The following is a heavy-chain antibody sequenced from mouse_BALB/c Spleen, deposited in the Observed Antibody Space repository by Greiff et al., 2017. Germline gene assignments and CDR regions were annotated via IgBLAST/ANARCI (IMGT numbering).Heavy chain of an antibody. J-gene: IGHJ3*01. D-gene: IGHD1-2*01. Sequence: QVQLKESGPGLVAPSQSLSITCTVSGFSLTSYGVHWVRQPPGKGLEWLGVIWAGGSTNYNSALMSRLSISKDNSKSQVFLKMNSLQTDDTAMYYCARAFITTATYFAYWGQGTLVTVSA. CDR3: ARAFITTATYFAY. CDR2: IWAGGST. CDR1: GFSLTSYG. V-gene: IGHV2-9*02.